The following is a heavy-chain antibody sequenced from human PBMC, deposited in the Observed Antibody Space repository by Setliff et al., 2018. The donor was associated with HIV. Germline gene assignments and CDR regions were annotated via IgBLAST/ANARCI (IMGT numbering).Heavy chain of an antibody. V-gene: IGHV3-74*01. CDR1: GFTLSTSW. D-gene: IGHD3-10*01. J-gene: IGHJ4*02. Sequence: GGSLRLSCAASGFTLSTSWMHWVRQAPGKGLVWVSRINSDGSTTTYADSVKGRFTISRDNAQNTLYLQMNSPRAEDTAVYYCAKDTQTGYYDYWGQGTLVTVSS. CDR2: INSDGSTT. CDR3: AKDTQTGYYDY.